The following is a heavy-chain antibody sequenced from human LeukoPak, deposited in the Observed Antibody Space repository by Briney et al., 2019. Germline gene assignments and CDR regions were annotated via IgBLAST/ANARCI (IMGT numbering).Heavy chain of an antibody. D-gene: IGHD3-16*01. J-gene: IGHJ1*01. Sequence: GGSLRLSCAASGFTFRNYWMSWVRQAPGKGLEWVANINPDGTEKYYVDSLKGRFTISRDNAKNSLYLQMNTLRAEDTAVYYCAKDDDWGRYKHWGQGTLVTVSS. CDR1: GFTFRNYW. CDR2: INPDGTEK. CDR3: AKDDDWGRYKH. V-gene: IGHV3-7*03.